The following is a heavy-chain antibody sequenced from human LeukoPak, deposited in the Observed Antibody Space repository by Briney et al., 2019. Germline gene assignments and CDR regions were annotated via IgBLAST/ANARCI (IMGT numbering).Heavy chain of an antibody. V-gene: IGHV3-23*01. Sequence: GGSLRLSCAASGFTFSSYAMSWVRQAPGKGLEWVSGTSGGGGSTYYADSVKGRFTISRDNSKNTLYPQMNSLRAEDTAVYYCAKGRGVAGTLSDYWGQGTLVTVSS. CDR1: GFTFSSYA. J-gene: IGHJ4*02. CDR2: TSGGGGST. CDR3: AKGRGVAGTLSDY. D-gene: IGHD6-19*01.